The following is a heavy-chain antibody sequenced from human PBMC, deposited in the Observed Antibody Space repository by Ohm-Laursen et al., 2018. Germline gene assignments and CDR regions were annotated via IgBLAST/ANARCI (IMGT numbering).Heavy chain of an antibody. J-gene: IGHJ3*02. CDR1: GFTFSSYA. D-gene: IGHD2-15*01. CDR3: GWTSHI. Sequence: GSLRLSCSASGFTFSSYAMSWVRQAPGKGLEWVSVIYSGGSTYYIDSVKGRFTTSRDNSKNTMYLQMNSLRAEDTAIYYCGWTSHIWGQGTMVTVSS. CDR2: IYSGGST. V-gene: IGHV3-23*03.